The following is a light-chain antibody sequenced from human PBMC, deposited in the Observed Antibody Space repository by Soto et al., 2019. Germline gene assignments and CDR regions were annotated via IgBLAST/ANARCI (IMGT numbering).Light chain of an antibody. CDR3: QVWDSSVV. V-gene: IGLV3-9*01. J-gene: IGLJ2*01. CDR2: KDS. Sequence: SYELTQPLSVSVALGQTARITCKGNNIGSKNVHWYQQKPGQAPVVVIYKDSNRPSGIPERFSGSNSGNTATLTISRAQAGDEADYYCQVWDSSVVFGGGTKLTV. CDR1: NIGSKN.